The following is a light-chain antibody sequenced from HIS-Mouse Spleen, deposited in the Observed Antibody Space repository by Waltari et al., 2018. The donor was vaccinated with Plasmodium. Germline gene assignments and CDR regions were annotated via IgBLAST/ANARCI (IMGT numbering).Light chain of an antibody. CDR2: GAS. Sequence: IVLTQSPGTLSLSPGDIATISCRARQSVSSSYLAWYQQKPGQAPRLLIYGASSRATGIPDRFSGSGSGTDFTLTISRLEPEDFAVYYCQQYGSSPNTFGQGTKLEIK. J-gene: IGKJ2*01. V-gene: IGKV3-20*01. CDR1: QSVSSSY. CDR3: QQYGSSPNT.